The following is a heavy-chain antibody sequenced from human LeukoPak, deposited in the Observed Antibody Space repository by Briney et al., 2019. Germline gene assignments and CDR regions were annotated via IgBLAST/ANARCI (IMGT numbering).Heavy chain of an antibody. Sequence: GGSLRLSCAASGFTFSSYAMSWVRQAPGKGLEWVSAISGSGGSTYYADSVKGRFTISRDNSKNTLYLQMNSLRAEDTAVYYCAKDVSGYDMGLEYYFDYWGQGTLVTVSS. CDR3: AKDVSGYDMGLEYYFDY. V-gene: IGHV3-23*01. CDR2: ISGSGGST. CDR1: GFTFSSYA. J-gene: IGHJ4*02. D-gene: IGHD5-12*01.